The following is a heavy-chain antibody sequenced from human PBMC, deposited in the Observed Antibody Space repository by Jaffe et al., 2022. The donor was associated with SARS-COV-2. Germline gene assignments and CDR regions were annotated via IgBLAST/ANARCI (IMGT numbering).Heavy chain of an antibody. V-gene: IGHV3-23*01. Sequence: EVQLLESGGGLVQPGGSLRLSCAASGFNFSNHAMSWVRQAPGKGLEWVSSFSGGGGTTYYADSVKGRFTVSRDNSKDTLYLQMNRLRSEDTALYYCAKCSGWRPYDAFDIWGQGAMVTVSS. D-gene: IGHD6-19*01. J-gene: IGHJ3*02. CDR3: AKCSGWRPYDAFDI. CDR1: GFNFSNHA. CDR2: FSGGGGTT.